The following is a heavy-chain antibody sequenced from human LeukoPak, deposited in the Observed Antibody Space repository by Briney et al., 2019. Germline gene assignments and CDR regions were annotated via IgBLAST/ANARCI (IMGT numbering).Heavy chain of an antibody. D-gene: IGHD1-1*01. J-gene: IGHJ4*02. CDR2: ISSSGSTI. Sequence: GGSLRLSCAASGFTFSSYEMNWVRQAPGKGLEWVSYISSSGSTIYYADSMKGRFTISRDNAKNTLYLQMDSLRAEDTAMYYCAREILEPGKTHEYWGQGTLVTVSS. CDR1: GFTFSSYE. CDR3: AREILEPGKTHEY. V-gene: IGHV3-48*03.